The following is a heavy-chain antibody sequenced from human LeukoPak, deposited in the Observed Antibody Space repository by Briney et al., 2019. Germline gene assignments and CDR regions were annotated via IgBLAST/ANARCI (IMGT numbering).Heavy chain of an antibody. J-gene: IGHJ4*02. CDR2: ISYSGST. Sequence: SETLSLTCTVSGDSISSFYWSWIRPPPGKGLEWIGYISYSGSTNYNPSLKSRVTISVDTSKNQYSLKLSSVTAADTAVYYCAGGVDRAKTGYWGQGTLVTVSS. CDR1: GDSISSFY. V-gene: IGHV4-59*08. D-gene: IGHD5-18*01. CDR3: AGGVDRAKTGY.